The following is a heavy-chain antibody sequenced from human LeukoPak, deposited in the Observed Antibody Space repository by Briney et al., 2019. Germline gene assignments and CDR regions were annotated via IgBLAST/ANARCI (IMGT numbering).Heavy chain of an antibody. V-gene: IGHV3-43*01. D-gene: IGHD3-9*01. CDR1: GFTFDDYT. J-gene: IGHJ4*02. CDR2: ISWDGGST. CDR3: AKESVLRYFD. Sequence: GGSMRLSCAASGFTFDDYTMHWVRQAPGKGLEWVSLISWDGGSTYYADSVKGRFTISRDNSKNSLYLQMNSLRTEDTALYYCAKESVLRYFDWGQGTLVTVSS.